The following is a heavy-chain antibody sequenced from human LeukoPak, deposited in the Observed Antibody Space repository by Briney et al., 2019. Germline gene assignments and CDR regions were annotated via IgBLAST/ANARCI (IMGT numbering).Heavy chain of an antibody. CDR3: ARDRAMGLGYCSGGSCRRAFDI. J-gene: IGHJ3*02. CDR1: GGSISSGGYY. D-gene: IGHD2-15*01. CDR2: IYYSGST. V-gene: IGHV4-31*03. Sequence: SQTLSLTCTVSGGSISSGGYYWSWIRQHPGKGLEWIGYIYYSGSTYYNPSLKSRVTISVDTSKNQFSLKLSSVTAADTAVYYCARDRAMGLGYCSGGSCRRAFDIWGQGTMVTVSS.